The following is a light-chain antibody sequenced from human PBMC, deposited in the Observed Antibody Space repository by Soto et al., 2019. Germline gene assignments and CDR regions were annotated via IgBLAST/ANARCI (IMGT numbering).Light chain of an antibody. CDR2: RNN. J-gene: IGLJ2*01. V-gene: IGLV1-47*01. CDR3: AAWDDSLSAL. Sequence: QSVLTQPPSGSGTPGQRVTISCSGSSSNIGSNYVYWYQQLPGTAPKLLIYRNNQRPSGVPDRFSGSKSGTSASLAISGLRSEDEADYYCAAWDDSLSALFGGGTKLTVL. CDR1: SSNIGSNY.